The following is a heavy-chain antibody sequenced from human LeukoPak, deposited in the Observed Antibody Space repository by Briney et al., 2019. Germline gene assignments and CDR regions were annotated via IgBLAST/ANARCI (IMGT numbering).Heavy chain of an antibody. CDR1: GFTFSSYW. D-gene: IGHD6-13*01. J-gene: IGHJ4*02. V-gene: IGHV3-7*01. CDR2: IKQDGSEK. CDR3: ARVLHSSSRYPFSSYYFDY. Sequence: GGSLRLSCAASGFTFSSYWMSWVRQAPGKGLEWVANIKQDGSEKYYVDSVKGRFTISRDNAKDSLYLQMNSLRAEDTAVYYCARVLHSSSRYPFSSYYFDYWGQGTLVTVSS.